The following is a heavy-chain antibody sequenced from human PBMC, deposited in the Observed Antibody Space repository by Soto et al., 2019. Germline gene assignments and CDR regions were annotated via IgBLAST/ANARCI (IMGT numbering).Heavy chain of an antibody. CDR3: AREGGIVGATAADY. V-gene: IGHV4-31*03. J-gene: IGHJ4*02. D-gene: IGHD1-26*01. CDR1: GGSISSGGYY. Sequence: QVQLQESGPGLVKPSQTLSLTCTVSGGSISSGGYYWSWIRQQPGKGLEWIGYIYYSGSTYYNPSVRSRVSLSVDTSKNQFVLKLSSVTAADTAVYSCAREGGIVGATAADYWGQGTQVTVSS. CDR2: IYYSGST.